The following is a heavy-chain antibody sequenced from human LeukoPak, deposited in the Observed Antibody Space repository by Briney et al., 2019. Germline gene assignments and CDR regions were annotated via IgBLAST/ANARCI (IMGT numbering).Heavy chain of an antibody. Sequence: SETLSLTCAVSGASISSNNWWCWVRQSPGKGLEWIGEIFHSGSTNYNPSLKSRVTISVDKSKNQFSLKLSSVTAADTAVYYCARVTTMVRGDEPYYYYYMDVWGKGTTVTISS. J-gene: IGHJ6*03. CDR2: IFHSGST. CDR3: ARVTTMVRGDEPYYYYYMDV. V-gene: IGHV4-4*02. CDR1: GASISSNNW. D-gene: IGHD3-10*01.